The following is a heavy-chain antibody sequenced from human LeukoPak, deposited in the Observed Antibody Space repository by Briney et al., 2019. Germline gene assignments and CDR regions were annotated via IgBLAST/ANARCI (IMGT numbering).Heavy chain of an antibody. V-gene: IGHV3-30*03. CDR1: GLTFSNYG. Sequence: TGGSLRLSCAASGLTFSNYGMHWVHQAPGKGLEWVAVISYDGSNKYYADSVKGRFTISRDNSRDTLYRQMDSLRVEDTAVYYCARDQKWEILGLFDYWGQGTLVTVSS. CDR2: ISYDGSNK. J-gene: IGHJ4*02. D-gene: IGHD1-26*01. CDR3: ARDQKWEILGLFDY.